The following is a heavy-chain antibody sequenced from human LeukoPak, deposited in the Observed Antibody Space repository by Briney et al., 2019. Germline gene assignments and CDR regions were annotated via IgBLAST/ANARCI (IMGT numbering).Heavy chain of an antibody. V-gene: IGHV1-8*01. J-gene: IGHJ6*02. CDR1: GYTFTSYD. CDR3: ARVRITIFGVVIIGDV. Sequence: EASVKVSCKASGYTFTSYDINWVRQATGQGLEWMGWMNPNSGNTGYAQKFQGRVTMTRNTSISTAYMELSSLRSEDTAVYYCARVRITIFGVVIIGDVWGQGTTVTVSS. CDR2: MNPNSGNT. D-gene: IGHD3-3*01.